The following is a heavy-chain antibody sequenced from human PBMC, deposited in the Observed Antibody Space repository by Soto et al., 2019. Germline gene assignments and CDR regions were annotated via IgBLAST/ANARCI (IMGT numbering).Heavy chain of an antibody. V-gene: IGHV4-59*01. Sequence: PSETLSLTCTVSGGSISSYYWIWIRQPPGKGLEWIGYIYYSGSTNYNPSLKSRVTISVDTSKNQFSLKLSSVTAADTAVYYCARVSSSGWSDYFDYWGQGTLVTVSS. CDR2: IYYSGST. J-gene: IGHJ4*02. CDR3: ARVSSSGWSDYFDY. D-gene: IGHD6-19*01. CDR1: GGSISSYY.